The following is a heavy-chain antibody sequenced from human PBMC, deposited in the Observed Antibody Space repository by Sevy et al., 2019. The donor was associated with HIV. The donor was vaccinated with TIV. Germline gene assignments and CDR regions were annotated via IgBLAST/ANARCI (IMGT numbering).Heavy chain of an antibody. J-gene: IGHJ6*02. CDR1: GFTFSNAW. D-gene: IGHD3-22*01. Sequence: GGSLRLSCAGSGFTFSNAWMSWVRQAPGKGLEWVGRIKSKTDGGTTDYAAPVKGRFNISREDSKNTLYLQIHSLKTEDTAVSYCTTDVSSGYYYAYYYYGMDVWGQGTTVTVSS. V-gene: IGHV3-15*01. CDR3: TTDVSSGYYYAYYYYGMDV. CDR2: IKSKTDGGTT.